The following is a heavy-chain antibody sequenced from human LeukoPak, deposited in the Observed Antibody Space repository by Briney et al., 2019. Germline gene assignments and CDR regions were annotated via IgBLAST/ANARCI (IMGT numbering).Heavy chain of an antibody. CDR3: VKTLISVAGTGAFDI. V-gene: IGHV3-74*01. CDR1: GFTFSNYW. Sequence: PGGSLRLSCAASGFTFSNYWMYWVRQAPGKGLVWVSRINSDGTSTTYADSVKGRFTISRDSAKNTLYLQMNSLRAEDTAVYYCVKTLISVAGTGAFDIWGQGTMVTVSS. D-gene: IGHD6-19*01. J-gene: IGHJ3*02. CDR2: INSDGTST.